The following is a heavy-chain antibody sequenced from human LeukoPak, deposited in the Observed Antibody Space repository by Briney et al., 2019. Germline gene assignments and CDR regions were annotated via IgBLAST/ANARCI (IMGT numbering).Heavy chain of an antibody. CDR1: GGSINSYY. D-gene: IGHD3-10*01. Sequence: SETLSLTCTVSGGSINSYYWSWIRQPPGKGLEWIGYIYYSGSTNYNPSLKSRVTISVDTSKNQFSLKLSSVTAADTAVYYCARIYGSGSYYIIDYWGQGTLVTVSS. CDR3: ARIYGSGSYYIIDY. V-gene: IGHV4-59*01. CDR2: IYYSGST. J-gene: IGHJ4*02.